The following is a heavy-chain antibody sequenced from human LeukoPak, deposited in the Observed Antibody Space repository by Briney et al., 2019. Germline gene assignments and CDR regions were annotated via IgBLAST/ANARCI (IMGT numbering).Heavy chain of an antibody. V-gene: IGHV3-23*01. CDR2: IGGNGGGT. Sequence: TGGSLRLSCAASGFTFSSFPMSWARQAPGTGLEWVSIIGGNGGGTYYADSVKGRFTISRDNSKNTLYLQMNSLRAEDTAVYFCAKERATTTSFDYWGQGTLVTVSS. CDR1: GFTFSSFP. J-gene: IGHJ4*02. CDR3: AKERATTTSFDY. D-gene: IGHD4-11*01.